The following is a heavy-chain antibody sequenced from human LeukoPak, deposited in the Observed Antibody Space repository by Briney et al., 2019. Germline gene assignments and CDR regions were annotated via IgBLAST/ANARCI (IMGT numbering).Heavy chain of an antibody. V-gene: IGHV3-11*05. Sequence: SGGSLRLSCEASGFTFSDYYMRWIRQAPGKGLEWVSYISSSSSGYTNYADSVTGRFTISRDNSKNSLYLQMNSLRAEDTAVYYCARGHYQMDVWGQGTTVTVSS. CDR2: ISSSSSGYT. D-gene: IGHD1-26*01. CDR1: GFTFSDYY. J-gene: IGHJ6*02. CDR3: ARGHYQMDV.